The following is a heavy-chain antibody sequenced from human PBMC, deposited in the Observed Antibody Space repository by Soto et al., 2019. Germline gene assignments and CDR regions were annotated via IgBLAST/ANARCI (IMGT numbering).Heavy chain of an antibody. D-gene: IGHD3-22*01. Sequence: GGSLRLSCAASGFTLSSYWMTWVRQAPGKGLEWVANINQDGSEKYYADSVKGRLTISRDTAQNSLYLQMNSLRVEDTAVYYCARDIHCYSSGYSLDYFDYWGQGILVTVSS. J-gene: IGHJ4*02. V-gene: IGHV3-7*01. CDR3: ARDIHCYSSGYSLDYFDY. CDR2: INQDGSEK. CDR1: GFTLSSYW.